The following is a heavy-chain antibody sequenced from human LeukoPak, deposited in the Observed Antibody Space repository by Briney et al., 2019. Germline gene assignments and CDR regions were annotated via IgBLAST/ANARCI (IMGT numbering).Heavy chain of an antibody. Sequence: SQTLSLTCAISGDSVSSNSATWTWIRQSPSRGLEWLGRTYYRSKWYNDYAESVKSRITINPDTSRNQFSLQVTSVTPEDTAVSYCARATVTVPLYVQHWGQGALVTVSS. D-gene: IGHD5-24*01. CDR1: GDSVSSNSAT. CDR3: ARATVTVPLYVQH. V-gene: IGHV6-1*01. J-gene: IGHJ4*02. CDR2: TYYRSKWYN.